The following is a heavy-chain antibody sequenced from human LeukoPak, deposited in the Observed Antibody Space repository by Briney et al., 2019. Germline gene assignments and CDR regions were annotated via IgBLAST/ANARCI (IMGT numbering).Heavy chain of an antibody. CDR1: GGSISSYY. J-gene: IGHJ4*02. Sequence: SETLSLTCTVSGGSISSYYWSWIRQPPGKGLEWIGYIYYSGSTYYNPSLKSRVTISVDTSKNQFSLKLSPVTAADTAVYYCARDGSYSSGWHTFDYWGQGTLVTVSS. CDR2: IYYSGST. D-gene: IGHD6-19*01. CDR3: ARDGSYSSGWHTFDY. V-gene: IGHV4-59*01.